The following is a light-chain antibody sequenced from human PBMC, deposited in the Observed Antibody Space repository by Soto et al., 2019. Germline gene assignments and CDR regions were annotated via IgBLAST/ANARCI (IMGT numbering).Light chain of an antibody. Sequence: EIVLTQSPGTVSFAPGERATLSCMASQSVSSNYLAWYQQKPGQAPRLLVYGASSRATGIPDRFSGRGSGTDFTLTISRLEPEDFAVYYCQRYGRSPPITFGQGTRLEIK. J-gene: IGKJ5*01. V-gene: IGKV3-20*01. CDR3: QRYGRSPPIT. CDR2: GAS. CDR1: QSVSSNY.